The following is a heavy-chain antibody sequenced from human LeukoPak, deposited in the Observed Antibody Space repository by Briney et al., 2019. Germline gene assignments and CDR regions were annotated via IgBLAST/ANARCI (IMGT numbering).Heavy chain of an antibody. D-gene: IGHD3-3*01. J-gene: IGHJ6*02. V-gene: IGHV3-74*01. CDR1: GFTFSNFW. CDR2: IYGDGSFT. CDR3: AREAYDFWSGYYYYYYYGMDV. Sequence: QPGGSLRLSCAASGFTFSNFWMHWVRHAPGKGLVWVALIYGDGSFTRYADSVKGRFTISRDNAKNTVYLQMNSLRAEDTAVYYCAREAYDFWSGYYYYYYYGMDVWGQGTTVTVSS.